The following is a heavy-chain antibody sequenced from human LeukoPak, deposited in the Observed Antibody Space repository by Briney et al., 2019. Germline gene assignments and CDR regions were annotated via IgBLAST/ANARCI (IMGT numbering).Heavy chain of an antibody. V-gene: IGHV3-7*03. Sequence: GGSLRLSCEGSAFIFSGHWMNWVRQTPGKGLEWVASIKEDGSERQYVDSVKGRFSISRGNTKGSLFLQLNSLRAEDTAVYYCAREVFGYNFDAFDIWGQGTMVTVSS. CDR3: AREVFGYNFDAFDI. D-gene: IGHD5-24*01. CDR1: AFIFSGHW. CDR2: IKEDGSER. J-gene: IGHJ3*02.